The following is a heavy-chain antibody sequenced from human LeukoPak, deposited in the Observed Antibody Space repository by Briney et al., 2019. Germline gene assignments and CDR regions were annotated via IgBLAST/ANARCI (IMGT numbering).Heavy chain of an antibody. Sequence: SETLSLTCTVSGGSITSYYWSWIRQPPGKGLEWTGYISYSGSTDYNPSLKSRLTISVDTSRNQFSLKLSSVTAADTAVYYCARMAYYDFWSGYSDYYMDVWGKGTTVTVSS. V-gene: IGHV4-59*01. CDR1: GGSITSYY. J-gene: IGHJ6*03. CDR2: ISYSGST. D-gene: IGHD3-3*01. CDR3: ARMAYYDFWSGYSDYYMDV.